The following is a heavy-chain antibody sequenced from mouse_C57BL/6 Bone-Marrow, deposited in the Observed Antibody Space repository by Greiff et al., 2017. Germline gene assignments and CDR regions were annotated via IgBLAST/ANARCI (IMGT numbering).Heavy chain of an antibody. J-gene: IGHJ4*01. CDR1: GYTFTSYW. CDR2: IDPSDSET. CDR3: AREEDLYSSSYAMDY. Sequence: QVQLQQPGAELVRPGSSVKLSCKASGYTFTSYWMHWVKQRPIQGLEWIGNIDPSDSETHYNQQFKDKATLTVDKSSSTAYMQLSSLISEDSAVYYCAREEDLYSSSYAMDYWGQGTSGTVSS. V-gene: IGHV1-52*01. D-gene: IGHD1-1*01.